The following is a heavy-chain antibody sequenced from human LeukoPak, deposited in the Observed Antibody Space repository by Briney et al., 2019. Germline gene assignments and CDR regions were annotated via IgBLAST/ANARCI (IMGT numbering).Heavy chain of an antibody. V-gene: IGHV4-34*01. J-gene: IGHJ4*02. CDR2: INHSGST. D-gene: IGHD6-13*01. CDR1: GGSFSGYY. CDR3: AREVFRGAAGRAWGLGY. Sequence: SETLSLTCAVYGGSFSGYYWSWIRQPPGKGLEWIGEINHSGSTNYNPSLKSRVTISVDTSKNQFSLKLSSVTAADTAVYYCAREVFRGAAGRAWGLGYWGQGTLVTVSS.